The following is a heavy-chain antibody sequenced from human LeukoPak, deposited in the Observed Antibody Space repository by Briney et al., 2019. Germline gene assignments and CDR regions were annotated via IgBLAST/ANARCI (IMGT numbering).Heavy chain of an antibody. Sequence: GGSLRLSCAASGFTFSSYWMHWDRQAPGKGLVWVSRINTDGSSTSYADSVKGRFTISRDNAKNTLYLQMNNLRAEDTAVYYCARDPQQLNAFDIWGQGTMVTVSS. CDR3: ARDPQQLNAFDI. CDR1: GFTFSSYW. V-gene: IGHV3-74*01. J-gene: IGHJ3*02. CDR2: INTDGSST. D-gene: IGHD6-13*01.